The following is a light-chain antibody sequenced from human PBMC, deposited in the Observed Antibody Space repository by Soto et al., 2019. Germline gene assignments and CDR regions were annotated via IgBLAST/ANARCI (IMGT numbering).Light chain of an antibody. CDR3: QQYNYWPPIT. J-gene: IGKJ5*01. Sequence: EIVMTQSPCTLSVSPGETVTLSCRASQVLGTYLAWYQQKPGQSPTLLIYGIYIRATGVPVRFTGSGSGTEFTLTITSLQSEDCATYYCQQYNYWPPITFGQGTRLEIK. V-gene: IGKV3-15*01. CDR2: GIY. CDR1: QVLGTY.